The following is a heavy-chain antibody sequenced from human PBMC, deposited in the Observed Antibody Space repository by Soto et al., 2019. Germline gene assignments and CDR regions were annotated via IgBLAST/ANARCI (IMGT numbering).Heavy chain of an antibody. CDR3: ARDMGSSSWYYWFDP. D-gene: IGHD6-13*01. V-gene: IGHV4-31*03. CDR1: GGSISSGGYY. Sequence: SETLSLTCTVSGGSISSGGYYWSWIRQHPGKGLEWIGYIYYSGSTYYNPSLKSRVTISVDTSKNQFSLKLSSVTAADTAVYYCARDMGSSSWYYWFDPWGQGTLVTVSS. CDR2: IYYSGST. J-gene: IGHJ5*02.